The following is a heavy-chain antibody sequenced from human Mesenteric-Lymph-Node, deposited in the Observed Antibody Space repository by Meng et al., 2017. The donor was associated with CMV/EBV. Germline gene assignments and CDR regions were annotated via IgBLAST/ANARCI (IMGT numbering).Heavy chain of an antibody. CDR2: IYYSGST. V-gene: IGHV4-39*07. D-gene: IGHD2-2*01. CDR1: GGSISSSSYY. CDR3: ARRYCDNTSCYHFDY. J-gene: IGHJ4*02. Sequence: SETLSLTCTVSGGSISSSSYYWGWIRQPPGKGLEWIGSIYYSGSTYYNPSLKSRVTISLDKSKNQFSLRLSSVTAADTAVYYCARRYCDNTSCYHFDYWGQGTLVTVSS.